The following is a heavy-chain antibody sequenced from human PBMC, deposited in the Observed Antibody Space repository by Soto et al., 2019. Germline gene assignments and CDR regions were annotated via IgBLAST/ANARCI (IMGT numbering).Heavy chain of an antibody. J-gene: IGHJ4*02. CDR2: INPNSGGT. V-gene: IGHV1-2*02. Sequence: QVQLVQSGAEVKKPGASVKVSCKASGYTFTGYYMHWVRQAPGQGLEWMGWINPNSGGTNYAQKFQGRVTMTRDTSINTAYMELSRLRSDDTAVYYCARVIVRGSSQKNFFDYWGQGTLVTVSS. D-gene: IGHD3-10*01. CDR3: ARVIVRGSSQKNFFDY. CDR1: GYTFTGYY.